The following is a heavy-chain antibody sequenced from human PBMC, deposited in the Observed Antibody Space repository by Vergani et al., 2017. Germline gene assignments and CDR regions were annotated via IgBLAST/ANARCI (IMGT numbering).Heavy chain of an antibody. CDR2: INTNTGNP. D-gene: IGHD3-16*01. Sequence: QVQLVQSGSELKKPGASVKVSCKASGYTFTSYAMNWVRQAPGQGLEWKGWINTNTGNPTYAQGFTGRFVFSLDTSVSTAYLQISSLKAEDTAVYYCAGDYVWGSRRSFPYYGMDVWGQGTTVTVSS. CDR1: GYTFTSYA. V-gene: IGHV7-4-1*02. J-gene: IGHJ6*02. CDR3: AGDYVWGSRRSFPYYGMDV.